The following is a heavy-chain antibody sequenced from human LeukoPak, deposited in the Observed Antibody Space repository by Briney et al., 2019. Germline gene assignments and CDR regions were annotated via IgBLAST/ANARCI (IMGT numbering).Heavy chain of an antibody. CDR1: GFTFSHYW. V-gene: IGHV3-74*01. CDR3: ARERSGWLFDY. D-gene: IGHD6-19*01. CDR2: INNDGSST. J-gene: IGHJ4*02. Sequence: GGSLRLSCAASGFTFSHYWMHWVRQVPGKGLVWVSHINNDGSSTTYADSVKGRFTISRDNVKNTLYLQMNSLRAEDTAVYYCARERSGWLFDYWGQGTLVTVSS.